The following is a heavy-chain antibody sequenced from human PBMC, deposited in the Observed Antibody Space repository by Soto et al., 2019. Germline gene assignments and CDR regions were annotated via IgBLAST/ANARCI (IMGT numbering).Heavy chain of an antibody. D-gene: IGHD3-3*01. Sequence: ASVKVSCKASGYTFTSYDINWVRQATGQGLEWMGWMNPNSGNTGYAQKFQGRVTMTRNTSISTAYMELSSLRSEDTAVYYCARGYDFWSGYLYFDHWGQGTLVTVSS. V-gene: IGHV1-8*01. CDR3: ARGYDFWSGYLYFDH. CDR2: MNPNSGNT. CDR1: GYTFTSYD. J-gene: IGHJ4*02.